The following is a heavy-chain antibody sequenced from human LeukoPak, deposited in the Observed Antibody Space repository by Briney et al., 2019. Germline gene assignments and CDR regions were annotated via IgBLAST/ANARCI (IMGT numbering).Heavy chain of an antibody. Sequence: GGSLRLSCAASGFTFSSYAMSWVRQAPGKGLEWVSSIRGSGGSTYYVDSVRGRFTISRDNSKSTLYLQMNSLRAEDTALYYCAKGGSPRAYGSGSYSDYWGQGTLVTVSS. CDR1: GFTFSSYA. CDR3: AKGGSPRAYGSGSYSDY. J-gene: IGHJ4*02. CDR2: IRGSGGST. V-gene: IGHV3-23*01. D-gene: IGHD3-10*01.